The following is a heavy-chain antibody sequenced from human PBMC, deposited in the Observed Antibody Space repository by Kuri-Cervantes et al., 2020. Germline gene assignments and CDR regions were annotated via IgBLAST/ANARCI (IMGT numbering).Heavy chain of an antibody. D-gene: IGHD3-22*01. Sequence: GGSLRLSCAASGFTFSDYYMTWIRQAPGKGLEWVSAISGSGGSTYYADSVKGRFTISRDNSKNTLYLQMNSLRAEDTAVYYCAKGGRSYYDSSGYSTGGWFDPWGQGTLVTVSS. CDR3: AKGGRSYYDSSGYSTGGWFDP. CDR1: GFTFSDYY. V-gene: IGHV3-23*01. CDR2: ISGSGGST. J-gene: IGHJ5*02.